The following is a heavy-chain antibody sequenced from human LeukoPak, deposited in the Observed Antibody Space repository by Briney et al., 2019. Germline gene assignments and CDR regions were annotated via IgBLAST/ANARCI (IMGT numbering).Heavy chain of an antibody. CDR3: ARDLVYCSSGRCFNWFDP. J-gene: IGHJ5*02. D-gene: IGHD2-15*01. CDR2: INPDSGGT. Sequence: ASVKVSCEASGYTFSGNYMHWVRQAPGQGLEWMGWINPDSGGTSYAQKFQGRVTMTRDTSISTAYMELSSLRSDDTAVYYCARDLVYCSSGRCFNWFDPWGQGTLVTVSS. V-gene: IGHV1-2*02. CDR1: GYTFSGNY.